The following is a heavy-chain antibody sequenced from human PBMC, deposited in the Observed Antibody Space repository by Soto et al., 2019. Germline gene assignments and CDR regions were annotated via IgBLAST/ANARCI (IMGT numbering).Heavy chain of an antibody. CDR3: ASREGCSSTSCYAPTYYYYGMDV. CDR2: IIPIFGTA. Sequence: QVQLVQSGAEVKKPGSSVKVSCKASGGTFSSYAISWVRQAPGQGLEWMGGIIPIFGTANYAQKFQGRVTITADESTSTAYMELSSLRSEDTAVYYCASREGCSSTSCYAPTYYYYGMDVWGQGTTVTVSS. CDR1: GGTFSSYA. J-gene: IGHJ6*02. D-gene: IGHD2-2*01. V-gene: IGHV1-69*01.